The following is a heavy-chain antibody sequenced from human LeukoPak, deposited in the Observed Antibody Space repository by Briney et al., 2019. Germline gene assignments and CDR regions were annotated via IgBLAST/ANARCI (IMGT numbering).Heavy chain of an antibody. Sequence: GGSLRLSCAASGFTFSSYGMHWVRQAPGKGLEWVAFIRFDGSNRYYADSVKGRFTISRDNAKNSLYLQMNSLRAEDTAVYYCARGTIVGATDSFDPWGQGTLVTVSS. J-gene: IGHJ5*02. V-gene: IGHV3-30*02. CDR1: GFTFSSYG. CDR3: ARGTIVGATDSFDP. D-gene: IGHD1-26*01. CDR2: IRFDGSNR.